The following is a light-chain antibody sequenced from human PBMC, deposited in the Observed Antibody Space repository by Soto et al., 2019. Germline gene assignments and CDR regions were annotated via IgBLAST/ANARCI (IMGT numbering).Light chain of an antibody. CDR3: QQYSSYWT. V-gene: IGKV1-5*01. J-gene: IGKJ1*01. Sequence: DIQMTQSPSTRSASVGDRVTITFRSSQSISSWLAWYQQKPGKAPKLLIYDASNLESGVPSRFSGSGSGTEFTLTISSLQPDDFATYYCQQYSSYWTFGQGTKVDI. CDR2: DAS. CDR1: QSISSW.